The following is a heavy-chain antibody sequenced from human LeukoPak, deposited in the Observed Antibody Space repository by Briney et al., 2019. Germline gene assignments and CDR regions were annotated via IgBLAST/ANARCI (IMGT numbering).Heavy chain of an antibody. CDR1: GSTFSSYG. CDR2: TSYDGSNK. D-gene: IGHD3-16*01. V-gene: IGHV3-30*03. J-gene: IGHJ4*02. Sequence: PGGSLRLSCAASGSTFSSYGMHRVRQAPGMGLEWVAVTSYDGSNKYYADSVKGRFTISRDNAKNSVYLQMKSLRAEDTAVYYCARDKFGGTDYWGQGTLVTVSS. CDR3: ARDKFGGTDY.